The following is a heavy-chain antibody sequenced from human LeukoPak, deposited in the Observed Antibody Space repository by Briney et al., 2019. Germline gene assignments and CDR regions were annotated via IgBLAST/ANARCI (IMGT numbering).Heavy chain of an antibody. D-gene: IGHD6-13*01. V-gene: IGHV3-21*01. CDR3: ARDRAGQQLADY. CDR1: GFTISSYS. J-gene: IGHJ4*02. CDR2: ISSSSSYI. Sequence: GGSLRLSCAASGFTISSYSMNWVRQAPGKGLEWVSSISSSSSYIYYADSVKGRFTISRDNAKNSLYLQMNSLRAEDTAVYYCARDRAGQQLADYWGQGTLVTVSS.